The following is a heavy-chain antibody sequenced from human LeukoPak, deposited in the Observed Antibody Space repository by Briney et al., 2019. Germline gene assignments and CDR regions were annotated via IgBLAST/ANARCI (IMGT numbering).Heavy chain of an antibody. CDR1: GFTFSSYG. Sequence: GKSLRLSCAASGFTFSSYGMHWVRQAPGKGLEWVAVISSDGSDKYYADSVRGRFTISRDNSKNTMYLQMNSLRDEDTAVYYCAKGSAATVVTIDYWGQGTLVTVSS. D-gene: IGHD4-23*01. J-gene: IGHJ4*02. CDR3: AKGSAATVVTIDY. V-gene: IGHV3-30*18. CDR2: ISSDGSDK.